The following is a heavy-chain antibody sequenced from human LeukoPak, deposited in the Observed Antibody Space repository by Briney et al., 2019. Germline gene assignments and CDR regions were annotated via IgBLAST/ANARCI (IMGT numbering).Heavy chain of an antibody. J-gene: IGHJ4*02. CDR3: ARGQQLDPNLFDY. V-gene: IGHV4-59*01. CDR1: GGSIRSYY. CDR2: IYYNGDA. Sequence: SETLSLTCTVPGGSIRSYYSSWIRQPPGKGLEWIGYIYYNGDADYNPSLESRVTISVDTSKNQISLKLRSVTAADTAVYYCARGQQLDPNLFDYWGQGKLVTVSS. D-gene: IGHD6-13*01.